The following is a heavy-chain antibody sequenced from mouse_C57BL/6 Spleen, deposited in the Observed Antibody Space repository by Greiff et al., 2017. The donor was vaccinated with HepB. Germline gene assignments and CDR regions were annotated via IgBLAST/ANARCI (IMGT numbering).Heavy chain of an antibody. CDR2: IYPGSGST. Sequence: QVQLQQPGAELVKPGASVKMSCKASGYTFTSYWITWVKQRPGQGLEWIGDIYPGSGSTNYNEKFKSKATLTVDTSSSTAYMQLSSLTSEDSAVYYCARRGYGDDGSSYWYFDVWGTGTTVTVAS. CDR3: ARRGYGDDGSSYWYFDV. V-gene: IGHV1-55*01. D-gene: IGHD1-1*01. J-gene: IGHJ1*03. CDR1: GYTFTSYW.